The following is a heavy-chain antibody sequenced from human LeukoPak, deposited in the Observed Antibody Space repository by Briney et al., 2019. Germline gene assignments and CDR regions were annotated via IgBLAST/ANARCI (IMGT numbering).Heavy chain of an antibody. V-gene: IGHV3-20*01. CDR2: INWNGGST. CDR3: ARAGRNYYGSGSYAYYYGMDV. D-gene: IGHD3-10*01. CDR1: GFSFDDYG. Sequence: PGGSLRLSCAASGFSFDDYGLSWVRQGPGKGLEWVSGINWNGGSTGYGDSVKGRFTISRDNAKNSLYLQMNSLRAEDTALYHCARAGRNYYGSGSYAYYYGMDVWGQGTTVTVSS. J-gene: IGHJ6*02.